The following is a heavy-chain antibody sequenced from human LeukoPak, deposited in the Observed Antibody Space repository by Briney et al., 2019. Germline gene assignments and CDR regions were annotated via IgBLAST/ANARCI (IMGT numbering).Heavy chain of an antibody. V-gene: IGHV4-4*07. CDR3: TRDTGTTGEVKFDP. CDR2: TYTSGST. J-gene: IGHJ5*02. D-gene: IGHD4-17*01. Sequence: SETLSLTCTVSGGSISSYYWSWIRQPAGKGLEWIGRTYTSGSTTYNPSLKSRVTMSVDTSKSQFSLNLMSVTAADTAVYYCTRDTGTTGEVKFDPWGQGTLVTVSS. CDR1: GGSISSYY.